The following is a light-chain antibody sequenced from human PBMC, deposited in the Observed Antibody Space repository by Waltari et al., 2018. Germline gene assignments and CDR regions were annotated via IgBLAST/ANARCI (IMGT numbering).Light chain of an antibody. CDR3: ISYAGSNDPVV. V-gene: IGLV2-8*01. CDR2: EVS. Sequence: QSALTQPPSASGSPGQSVAISCTGTSSDVGGYNYVSWYQQYPGKAPKLIIYEVSKRPSGVPDRFSGSKSGNTASLTVSGLQADDEAEFYCISYAGSNDPVVFGGGTKLTVL. J-gene: IGLJ2*01. CDR1: SSDVGGYNY.